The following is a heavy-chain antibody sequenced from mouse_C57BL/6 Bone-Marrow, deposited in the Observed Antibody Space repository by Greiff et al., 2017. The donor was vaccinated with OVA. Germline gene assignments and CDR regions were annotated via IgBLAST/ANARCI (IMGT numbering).Heavy chain of an antibody. Sequence: EVKLVESGGGLVQPGGSLSLSCAASGFTFTDYYMSWVRQPPGKALEWLGFIRNKATGYTTEYSASVKGRFTISRDNSQSILYLQMKALRAEDSATYDCASHRANWDFAYWGQGTLVTVSA. CDR1: GFTFTDYY. CDR2: IRNKATGYTT. CDR3: ASHRANWDFAY. D-gene: IGHD4-1*01. J-gene: IGHJ3*01. V-gene: IGHV7-3*01.